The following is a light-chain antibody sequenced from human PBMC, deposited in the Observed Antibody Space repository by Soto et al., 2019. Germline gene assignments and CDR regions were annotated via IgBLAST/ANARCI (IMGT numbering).Light chain of an antibody. V-gene: IGKV1-5*03. J-gene: IGKJ1*01. Sequence: DIQMTQSPSTLSASVGDRVTITCRASQSISSWLAWYQQKPGKAPKLLIYKAYSLESGVPSRLRGSGSGTEFTLTISSLQPDDFATYYCQQYNSYSWTFGQGNKVEI. CDR3: QQYNSYSWT. CDR2: KAY. CDR1: QSISSW.